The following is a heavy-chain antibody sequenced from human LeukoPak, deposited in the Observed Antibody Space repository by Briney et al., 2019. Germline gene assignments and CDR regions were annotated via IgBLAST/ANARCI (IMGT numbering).Heavy chain of an antibody. CDR3: SRGVGSGFPYYFDS. CDR2: VNFGGNT. Sequence: SETLSLTCSVSADSLRSRYWNWIRQPPGGGLEWIASVNFGGNTNYNPSLKSRVSILMDTSKNQFSLHMSPVTAADTAFYFCSRGVGSGFPYYFDSWGQGILVTVSS. CDR1: ADSLRSRY. J-gene: IGHJ4*02. D-gene: IGHD6-19*01. V-gene: IGHV4-59*11.